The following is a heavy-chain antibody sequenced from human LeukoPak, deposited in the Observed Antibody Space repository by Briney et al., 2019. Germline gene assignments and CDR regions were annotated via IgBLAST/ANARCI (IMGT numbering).Heavy chain of an antibody. V-gene: IGHV3-15*01. CDR2: IKSKTDGGTT. CDR3: TTDVGPPMCRIVVVPAAIRTGTRGCRDY. Sequence: GGSLRLSCAASGFTFSNAWMSWVRQAPGKGLEWVGRIKSKTDGGTTDYAAPVKGRFTISRDDSKNTLYLQMNSLKTEDTAVYYCTTDVGPPMCRIVVVPAAIRTGTRGCRDYWGQGTLVTVSS. D-gene: IGHD2-2*01. CDR1: GFTFSNAW. J-gene: IGHJ4*02.